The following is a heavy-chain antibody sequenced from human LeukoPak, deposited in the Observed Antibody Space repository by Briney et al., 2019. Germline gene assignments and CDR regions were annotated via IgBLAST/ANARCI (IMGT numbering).Heavy chain of an antibody. D-gene: IGHD2-8*01. CDR3: TRVGLVLMVYAIPGGYFDY. V-gene: IGHV3-49*04. CDR1: GFTFGDYA. CDR2: IRSKAYGGTT. J-gene: IGHJ4*02. Sequence: GGSLRLSCTASGFTFGDYAMSWVRQAPGKGLEWVGFIRSKAYGGTTEYAASVKGRFTISRDDSKSIAYLQMNSLKTEDTAVYYCTRVGLVLMVYAIPGGYFDYWGQGTLVTVSS.